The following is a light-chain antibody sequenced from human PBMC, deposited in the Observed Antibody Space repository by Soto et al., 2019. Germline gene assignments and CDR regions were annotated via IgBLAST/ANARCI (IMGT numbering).Light chain of an antibody. V-gene: IGKV3-11*01. CDR3: QHRGNWPIS. CDR2: DAS. CDR1: QSVSTY. J-gene: IGKJ5*01. Sequence: EIVLAQSPATLSLSPGERATLSCRASQSVSTYLAWYQQKPGQAPRLLIYDASKRATGIPARFSGSGSGTDFTLTISSLEPEDFAVYYCQHRGNWPISFGQETRLEIK.